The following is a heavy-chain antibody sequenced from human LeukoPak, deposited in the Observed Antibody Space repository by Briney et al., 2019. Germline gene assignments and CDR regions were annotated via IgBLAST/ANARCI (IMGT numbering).Heavy chain of an antibody. CDR1: GGSISSGSYY. D-gene: IGHD3-3*02. V-gene: IGHV4-61*09. CDR3: ARVHSWIGPDF. CDR2: INHSGST. J-gene: IGHJ4*02. Sequence: SETLSLTRTVSGGSISSGSYYWSWIRQPAGKGLEWIGEINHSGSTNYNPSLKSRVTISVDTSKNQFSLKLSFVTAADTAVYHCARVHSWIGPDFWGQGTLVSVSS.